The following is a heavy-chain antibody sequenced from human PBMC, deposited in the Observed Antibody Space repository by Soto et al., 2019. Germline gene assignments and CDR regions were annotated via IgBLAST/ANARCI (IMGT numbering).Heavy chain of an antibody. J-gene: IGHJ4*02. V-gene: IGHV4-59*01. CDR3: ARACNFWTGYYMGGFYYFDY. D-gene: IGHD3-3*01. CDR1: GDSNSSYY. Sequence: QVQLQQSGPGLVKPAETLSLPCTVSGDSNSSYYWSWIRQSPGKGLEWLGYISYSGSTTYNPSLNSRLATALHTSNNSFSLTLDSVTAADTAVYYCARACNFWTGYYMGGFYYFDYWGQGTLVTVSS. CDR2: ISYSGST.